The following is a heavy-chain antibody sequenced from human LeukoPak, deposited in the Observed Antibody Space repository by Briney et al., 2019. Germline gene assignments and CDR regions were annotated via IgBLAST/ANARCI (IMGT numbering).Heavy chain of an antibody. D-gene: IGHD2-2*01. Sequence: PGGSLRLSCAASGFTFSNYWMSWVRQAPGKGLEWVANIKQDGSEKYYVDSVKGRFTISRDNAKNSLYLQMNSLRAEDTAVYYCARLGYCSTNYCPTLSRMDVWGQGTTVTVSS. CDR2: IKQDGSEK. CDR1: GFTFSNYW. V-gene: IGHV3-7*01. CDR3: ARLGYCSTNYCPTLSRMDV. J-gene: IGHJ6*02.